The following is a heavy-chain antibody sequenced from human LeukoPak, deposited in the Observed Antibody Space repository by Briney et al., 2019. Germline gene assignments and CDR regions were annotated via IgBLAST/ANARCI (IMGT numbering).Heavy chain of an antibody. J-gene: IGHJ4*02. CDR1: GFTFSSYG. Sequence: PGGSLRLSCAASGFTFSSYGMHWVRQAPGKGLEWVAFIRADGSNTKYADSVKGRFTISRDNTKNTLYLQMNSLRPEDTATYYCDCSSATCYAAGDYWGQGTLVTVSS. D-gene: IGHD2-2*01. CDR3: DCSSATCYAAGDY. V-gene: IGHV3-30*02. CDR2: IRADGSNT.